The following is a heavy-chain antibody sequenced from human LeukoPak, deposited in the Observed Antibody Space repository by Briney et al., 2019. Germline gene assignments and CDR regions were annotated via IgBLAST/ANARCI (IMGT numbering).Heavy chain of an antibody. D-gene: IGHD6-19*01. Sequence: ASVKVSCKASGYTFTGYYMHWVRQAPGQGLEWMGRINPNSGGTNYAQKFQGRVTMTRDTSISTAYMELSRLRSDDTAVYYCAGSAGYSSGWAQRFDYWGQGTLVTVSS. CDR1: GYTFTGYY. V-gene: IGHV1-2*06. J-gene: IGHJ4*02. CDR2: INPNSGGT. CDR3: AGSAGYSSGWAQRFDY.